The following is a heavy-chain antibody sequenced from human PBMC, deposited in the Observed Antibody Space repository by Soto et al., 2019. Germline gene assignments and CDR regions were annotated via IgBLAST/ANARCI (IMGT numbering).Heavy chain of an antibody. V-gene: IGHV4-4*02. D-gene: IGHD3-10*01. CDR3: ASKFGELLADAFDI. J-gene: IGHJ3*02. CDR2: IYHSGSI. CDR1: NASISSRKW. Sequence: QVQLQESGPGLVKPSGTLSLTCTVSNASISSRKWWTWVRQTPGKGLEWIGEIYHSGSINHNPSLKSRVTMSVDKSNNQCSQKMTSVTAADTAVYYCASKFGELLADAFDIWGQGTVVTVSS.